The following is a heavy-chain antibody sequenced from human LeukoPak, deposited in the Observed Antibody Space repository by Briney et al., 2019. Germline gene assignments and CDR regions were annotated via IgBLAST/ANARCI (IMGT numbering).Heavy chain of an antibody. Sequence: ASVKVSCKASENTFTSYYIHWVRQAPGQGLEWMGIINPSGGSTNYAQDFQGRVTMTRDTSTSTVYMELSSLRSEDTAVYYCARRELAGSTAYFDYWGQGTLVTVSS. J-gene: IGHJ4*02. CDR3: ARRELAGSTAYFDY. CDR2: INPSGGST. D-gene: IGHD1-26*01. CDR1: ENTFTSYY. V-gene: IGHV1-46*01.